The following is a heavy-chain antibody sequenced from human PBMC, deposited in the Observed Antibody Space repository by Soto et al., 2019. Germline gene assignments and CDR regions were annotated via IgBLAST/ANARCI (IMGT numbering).Heavy chain of an antibody. Sequence: QVHLVQSGAEVKKPGASVKVSCKGSGYAFTTYGITWVRQAPGQGLEWMGWISAHNGNTNYAQKLQGRVTVTRDTSTSTAYMELRSLRSNDTAVYSCARGRDGEYWGQGALVTVSS. D-gene: IGHD3-10*01. J-gene: IGHJ4*02. CDR3: ARGRDGEY. CDR2: ISAHNGNT. CDR1: GYAFTTYG. V-gene: IGHV1-18*01.